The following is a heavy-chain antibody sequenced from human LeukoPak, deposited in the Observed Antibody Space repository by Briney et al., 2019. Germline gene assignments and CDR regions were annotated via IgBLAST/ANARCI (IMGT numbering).Heavy chain of an antibody. CDR3: AKDMGRGGATTFDYFDY. CDR1: GFTFDDYA. Sequence: GGSLRLSCAASGFTFDDYAMHWVRQAPGKGLEWVSGISWNSGSIGYADSVKGRFTISRDNAKNSLYLQMNSLRAEDMALYYCAKDMGRGGATTFDYFDYWGQGTLVTVSS. CDR2: ISWNSGSI. V-gene: IGHV3-9*03. D-gene: IGHD1-26*01. J-gene: IGHJ4*02.